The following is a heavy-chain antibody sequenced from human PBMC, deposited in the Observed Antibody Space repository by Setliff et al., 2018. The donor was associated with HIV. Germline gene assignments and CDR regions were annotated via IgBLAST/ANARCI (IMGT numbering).Heavy chain of an antibody. J-gene: IGHJ6*02. CDR3: ARGGATMVRGVRNYYYYGMDV. D-gene: IGHD3-10*01. CDR1: GYSFTNYA. Sequence: ASVKVSCKASGYSFTNYAMNWVRQAPGQGLEWMGWINTNTGNPTYAQGFTGRFVFSLDTSVSTAYLEIRSLKAEDTAVYYCARGGATMVRGVRNYYYYGMDVWGQGTTVTVSS. V-gene: IGHV7-4-1*02. CDR2: INTNTGNP.